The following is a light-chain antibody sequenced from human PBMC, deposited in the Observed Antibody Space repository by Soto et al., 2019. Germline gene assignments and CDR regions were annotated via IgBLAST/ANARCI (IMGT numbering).Light chain of an antibody. Sequence: QTVVTQPPSESGTPGQRVTISCSGSRSNIGGNTVDWYQQLPGTAPKLLIRSNNLRPSGVPDRFSGSKSGTSASLAINGLQSEDEADYYCGAWDDILTGWVFGGGTKVTVL. CDR1: RSNIGGNT. J-gene: IGLJ3*02. CDR3: GAWDDILTGWV. V-gene: IGLV1-44*01. CDR2: SNN.